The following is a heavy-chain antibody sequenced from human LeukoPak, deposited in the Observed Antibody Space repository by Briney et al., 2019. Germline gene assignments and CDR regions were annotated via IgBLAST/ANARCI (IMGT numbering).Heavy chain of an antibody. D-gene: IGHD6-13*01. Sequence: GGSLRLSCAASGFTFSVHAMHWVRQAPGRGLEWVAVISYDGSNKNYADSVKGQFTISRDNSKNTLYLQMNSLRAEDTTVYYCASGSSWYSYYGMDVWGQGTTVTVSS. CDR2: ISYDGSNK. CDR3: ASGSSWYSYYGMDV. CDR1: GFTFSVHA. J-gene: IGHJ6*02. V-gene: IGHV3-30-3*01.